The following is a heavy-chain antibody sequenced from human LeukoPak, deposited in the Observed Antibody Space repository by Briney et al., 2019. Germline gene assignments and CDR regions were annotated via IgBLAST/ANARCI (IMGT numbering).Heavy chain of an antibody. D-gene: IGHD5-24*01. CDR1: GSTFSSFE. V-gene: IGHV3-48*03. J-gene: IGHJ4*02. Sequence: GGSLRLSCAASGSTFSSFEMHWVRQAPGKGLEWVSYISSNGRTTFYADSVKGRFTISRDNAKNSLYLQMNSLRAEDTAVYYCARGYRAGYNYDYWGQGTLVTVSS. CDR2: ISSNGRTT. CDR3: ARGYRAGYNYDY.